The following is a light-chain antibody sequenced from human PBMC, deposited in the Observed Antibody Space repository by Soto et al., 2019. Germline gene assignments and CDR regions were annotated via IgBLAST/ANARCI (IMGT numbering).Light chain of an antibody. V-gene: IGKV1-39*01. CDR3: QQSYSAQYT. J-gene: IGKJ2*01. CDR2: ATS. Sequence: IKMTQSPSTLAASVGSVLSRVCRAGQNVGSFVNWYQQKPGKAPRLLIYATSNLQSGVTSRISGSGSGTEFTLTISSLQPEDFATYFCQQSYSAQYTFGQGTKVEIK. CDR1: QNVGSF.